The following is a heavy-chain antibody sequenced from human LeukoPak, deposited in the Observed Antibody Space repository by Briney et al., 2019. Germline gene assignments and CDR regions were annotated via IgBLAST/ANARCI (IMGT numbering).Heavy chain of an antibody. D-gene: IGHD6-13*01. CDR1: GFTFSSYG. CDR2: ISYDGSNK. J-gene: IGHJ4*02. CDR3: ARDIFGSIAAAGSVGTYFDY. Sequence: QPGGSLRLSCAASGFTFSSYGMHWVRQAPGKGLEWVAVISYDGSNKYYADSVKGRFTISRDNSKNTLYLQMNSLRAEDTAVYYCARDIFGSIAAAGSVGTYFDYWGQGTLVTVSS. V-gene: IGHV3-30*03.